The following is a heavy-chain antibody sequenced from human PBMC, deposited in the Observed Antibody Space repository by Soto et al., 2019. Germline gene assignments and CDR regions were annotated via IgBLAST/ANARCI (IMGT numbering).Heavy chain of an antibody. J-gene: IGHJ6*02. CDR3: ARIHFGDEPSYYYYGMDV. CDR2: IYYTGST. D-gene: IGHD4-17*01. V-gene: IGHV4-30-4*01. CDR1: GGSFSSGDYY. Sequence: QVQLQESGPGVVKPSQTLSLTGTVSGGSFSSGDYYWSWVRQPPGKGLEWIGYIYYTGSTFNNPSLKSRVSISIDTSKTQFYLKLSSVTAADTAVYYCARIHFGDEPSYYYYGMDVWGQGTTVTVSS.